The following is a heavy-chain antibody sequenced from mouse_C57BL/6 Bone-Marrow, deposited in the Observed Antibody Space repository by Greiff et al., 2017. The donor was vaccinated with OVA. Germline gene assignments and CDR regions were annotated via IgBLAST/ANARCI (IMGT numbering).Heavy chain of an antibody. J-gene: IGHJ4*01. D-gene: IGHD2-1*01. CDR2: INPSNGGT. V-gene: IGHV1-53*01. CDR1: GYTFTSYC. Sequence: QVQLQQPGTELVKPGASVKLSCKASGYTFTSYCMHWVKQRPGQGLEWIGNINPSNGGTNYNEKFKSKATLTVDKSSSTAYMQLSSLTSEDSAVYYCARLGRGNYGAMDYWGQGTSVTVSS. CDR3: ARLGRGNYGAMDY.